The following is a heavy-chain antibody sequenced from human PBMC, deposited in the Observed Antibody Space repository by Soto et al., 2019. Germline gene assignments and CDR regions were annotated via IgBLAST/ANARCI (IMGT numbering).Heavy chain of an antibody. J-gene: IGHJ4*02. V-gene: IGHV1-46*01. CDR3: ATGKRFGELVPLPFDY. Sequence: ASVKVSCKASGYTFTSYYMHWVRQAPGQGLEWMGSINPRGGETSYAQKFQGRVTMTEDTSTDTAYMELSSLRSEDTAVYYCATGKRFGELVPLPFDYWGQGTLVTVSS. D-gene: IGHD3-10*01. CDR1: GYTFTSYY. CDR2: INPRGGET.